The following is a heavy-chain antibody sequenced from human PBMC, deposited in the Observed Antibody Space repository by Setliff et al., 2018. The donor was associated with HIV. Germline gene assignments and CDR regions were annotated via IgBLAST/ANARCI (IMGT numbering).Heavy chain of an antibody. D-gene: IGHD2-15*01. CDR1: GFTFSGFG. J-gene: IGHJ4*02. V-gene: IGHV3-7*01. Sequence: ETLSLSCAASGFTFSGFGMHWVRQAPGKGLEWVANIKEDGSEKYYADSVKGRFTISRDNAKNSVYLQMNSLRDEDTAVYYCARDGPPGGNDYWGQGTLVTVSS. CDR2: IKEDGSEK. CDR3: ARDGPPGGNDY.